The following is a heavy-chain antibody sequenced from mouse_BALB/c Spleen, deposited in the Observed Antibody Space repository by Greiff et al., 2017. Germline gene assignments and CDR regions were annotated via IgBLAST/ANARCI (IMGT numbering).Heavy chain of an antibody. J-gene: IGHJ1*01. CDR2: IYPGSGST. CDR3: TSGYCYFDV. Sequence: LQQPGSELVRPGASVKLSCKASGYTFTSYWMHWVKQRHGQGLEWIGNIYPGSGSTNYDEKFKSKGTLTVDTSSSTAYMHLSSLTSEDSAVYYCTSGYCYFDVWGAGTTVTVSS. V-gene: IGHV1S22*01. CDR1: GYTFTSYW.